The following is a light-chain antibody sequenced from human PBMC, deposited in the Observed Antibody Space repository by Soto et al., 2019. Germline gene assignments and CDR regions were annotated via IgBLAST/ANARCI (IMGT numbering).Light chain of an antibody. J-gene: IGLJ2*01. Sequence: QAVVTQEPSLTVSPGGTVTLTCGSSTGAVTSGHYPYWFQQKPGQAPRTLISDTTNKHSWTPARFSGSLLGGKAALTLSGAQPEDEADYYCLLSYTSAVVFGGGTKVTVL. CDR2: DTT. CDR1: TGAVTSGHY. CDR3: LLSYTSAVV. V-gene: IGLV7-46*01.